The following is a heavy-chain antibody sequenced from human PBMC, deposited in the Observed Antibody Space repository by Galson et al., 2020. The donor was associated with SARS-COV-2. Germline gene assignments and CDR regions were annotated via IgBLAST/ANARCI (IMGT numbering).Heavy chain of an antibody. CDR3: ARERGYSYGTAYFDY. J-gene: IGHJ4*02. V-gene: IGHV3-33*01. D-gene: IGHD5-18*01. CDR1: GFTFSSYG. CDR2: IWYDGSNK. Sequence: TGGSLRLSCAASGFTFSSYGMHWVRQAPGKGLEWVAVIWYDGSNKYYADSVKGRFTISRDNSKNTLYLQMNSLRVEDTAVYYCARERGYSYGTAYFDYWGQGTLVTVSS.